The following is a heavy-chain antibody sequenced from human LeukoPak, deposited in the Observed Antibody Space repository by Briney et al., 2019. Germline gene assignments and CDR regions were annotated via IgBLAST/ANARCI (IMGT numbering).Heavy chain of an antibody. J-gene: IGHJ3*02. V-gene: IGHV4-59*01. Sequence: PSETLSLTCTVSGGAISSDYWSWIRQPPGKGLEWIGYIHYSGTTYYNPSPKSRVTISVDMSKNQFSLKLSSVTAADTAVYYCARDSPATDAFDIWGQGTMVTVSS. CDR1: GGAISSDY. CDR2: IHYSGTT. CDR3: ARDSPATDAFDI. D-gene: IGHD2-2*01.